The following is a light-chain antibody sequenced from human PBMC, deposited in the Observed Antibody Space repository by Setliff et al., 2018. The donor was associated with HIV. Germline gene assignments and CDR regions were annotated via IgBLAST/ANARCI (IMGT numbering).Light chain of an antibody. V-gene: IGLV2-14*01. CDR1: SSDVGGYNY. J-gene: IGLJ1*01. Sequence: QSALAQPRSVSGSPGQSVTISCTGTSSDVGGYNYVSWYQHHPGKAPKLMIFAVSNRPSGVSHRFSGSKSGNTASLTISGLQAEDEADYFCTSYTKTNTTTRVFGTGTKVTVL. CDR2: AVS. CDR3: TSYTKTNTTTRV.